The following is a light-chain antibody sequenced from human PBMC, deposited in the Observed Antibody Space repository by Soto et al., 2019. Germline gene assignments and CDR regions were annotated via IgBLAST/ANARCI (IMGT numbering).Light chain of an antibody. V-gene: IGKV3-20*01. Sequence: EIVLTQSPGTLSLSPGERATLSCRASQSVSSSYLAWYQQKPGQAPRLLIYGASSRATGIPDRFSGGGSGTDFTLTISRLEPEDFAVYYCHQYGSSPYTFGHGTKLEIK. CDR2: GAS. CDR1: QSVSSSY. J-gene: IGKJ2*01. CDR3: HQYGSSPYT.